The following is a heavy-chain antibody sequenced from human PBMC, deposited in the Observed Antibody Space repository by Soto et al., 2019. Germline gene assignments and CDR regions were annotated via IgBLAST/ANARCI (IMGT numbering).Heavy chain of an antibody. Sequence: ASVNVSCKSSGGTFSSYSISWVRQAPGQGLEWMGGIIPIFGTANYAQKFQGRVTITADESTSTAYMELSSLRSEDTAVYYCARTPERMVRGAYWDDYFDYWGQGTLVTFSS. J-gene: IGHJ4*02. CDR3: ARTPERMVRGAYWDDYFDY. CDR2: IIPIFGTA. V-gene: IGHV1-69*13. CDR1: GGTFSSYS. D-gene: IGHD3-10*01.